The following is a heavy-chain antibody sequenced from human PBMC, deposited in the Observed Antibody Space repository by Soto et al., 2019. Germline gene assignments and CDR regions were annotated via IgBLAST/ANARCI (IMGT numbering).Heavy chain of an antibody. Sequence: SVKVACKAAGFTLIRAAVQWVRQARGQRLEWVGWIVVASGNTNYAQKFQDRVTIIRDISTSTIYMDLRSLRSEETAVYYCAADPMPTSYYYYDMDVWGQGTTVTVS. CDR3: AADPMPTSYYYYDMDV. D-gene: IGHD2-2*01. CDR2: IVVASGNT. CDR1: GFTLIRAA. J-gene: IGHJ6*01. V-gene: IGHV1-58*01.